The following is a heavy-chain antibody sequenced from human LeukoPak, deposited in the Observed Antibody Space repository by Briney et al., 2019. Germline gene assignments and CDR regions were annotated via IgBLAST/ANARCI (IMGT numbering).Heavy chain of an antibody. J-gene: IGHJ3*02. CDR3: ASFSKYSSPWGEHDAFDI. Sequence: GGSLRLSCAASGFTFSSYAMHWVRQAPGQGQEWVANIKQDGSEKYYVDSVKGRFTISRDNAKNSLYLQMNSLRAEDTAVYYCASFSKYSSPWGEHDAFDIWGQGTMVTVSS. V-gene: IGHV3-7*01. CDR1: GFTFSSYA. CDR2: IKQDGSEK. D-gene: IGHD6-6*01.